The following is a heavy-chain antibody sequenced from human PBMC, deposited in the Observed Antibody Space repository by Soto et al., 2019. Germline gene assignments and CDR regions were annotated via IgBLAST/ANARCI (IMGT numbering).Heavy chain of an antibody. D-gene: IGHD3-22*01. CDR1: RGTFSSYA. J-gene: IGHJ4*02. CDR2: IIPIFGTA. Sequence: QVQLVQSGTEVKKPGSSVKVSCKASRGTFSSYAISWVRQAPGQGLEWMGGIIPIFGTANYAQKFEGRVTNTADESTSTAYMELSSLRSEDTAVYYCASHYYDSSGYYQESGRWGQGTLVTVSS. CDR3: ASHYYDSSGYYQESGR. V-gene: IGHV1-69*12.